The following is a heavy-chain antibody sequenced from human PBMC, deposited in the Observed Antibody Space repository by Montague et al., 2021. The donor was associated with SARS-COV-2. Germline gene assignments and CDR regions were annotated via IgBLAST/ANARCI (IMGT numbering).Heavy chain of an antibody. V-gene: IGHV4-59*01. Sequence: SETLSLTCTVSGGSISSYYWSWIRQPPGKGLEWIGYIYYSGSTNYNPSLKSRVTISVDTSKNQSSLKLTSVTAADTAVYYCARGRAAYYHRSALFDYWGQGTLVTVSS. D-gene: IGHD3-22*01. CDR3: ARGRAAYYHRSALFDY. CDR1: GGSISSYY. J-gene: IGHJ4*02. CDR2: IYYSGST.